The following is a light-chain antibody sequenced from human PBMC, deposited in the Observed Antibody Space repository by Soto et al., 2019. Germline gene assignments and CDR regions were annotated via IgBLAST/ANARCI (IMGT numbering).Light chain of an antibody. J-gene: IGKJ1*01. CDR2: DAS. CDR1: QTISSW. Sequence: DIQMSQSPSTLSGSVGDRVTITCRASQTISSWLAWYHQKPVKAPKLLIYDASTLESGVLSRFSGSGSGTEFSLTISSLQPDDFATFYCQQYSSFSRTFGQGTKVDIK. CDR3: QQYSSFSRT. V-gene: IGKV1-5*01.